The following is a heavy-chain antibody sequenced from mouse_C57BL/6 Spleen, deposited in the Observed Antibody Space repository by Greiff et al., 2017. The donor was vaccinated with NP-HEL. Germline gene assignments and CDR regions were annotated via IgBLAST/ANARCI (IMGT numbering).Heavy chain of an antibody. V-gene: IGHV1-59*01. CDR3: ARSGYSNSPFDY. CDR1: GYTFTSYW. J-gene: IGHJ2*01. D-gene: IGHD2-5*01. CDR2: IDPSDSYT. Sequence: VQLQQPGAELVRPGTSVKLSCKASGYTFTSYWMHWVKQRPGQGLEWIGVIDPSDSYTNYNQKFKGKATLTVDTSSSTAYMQLSSLTSEDSAVYYCARSGYSNSPFDYWGQGTTLTVSS.